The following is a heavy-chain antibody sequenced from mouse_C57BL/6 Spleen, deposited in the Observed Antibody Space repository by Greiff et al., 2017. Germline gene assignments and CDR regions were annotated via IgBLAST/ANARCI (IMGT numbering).Heavy chain of an antibody. D-gene: IGHD1-1*01. V-gene: IGHV1-18*01. CDR2: INPNNGGT. CDR1: GYTFTDYN. CDR3: ARGGITTVVATDWYFDV. Sequence: EVQLQQSGPELVKPGASVKIPCKASGYTFTDYNMDWVKQSHGKSLEWIGDINPNNGGTIYNQKFKGKATLTVDKSSSTAYMELRSLTSEDTAVYYCARGGITTVVATDWYFDVWGTGTTVTVSS. J-gene: IGHJ1*03.